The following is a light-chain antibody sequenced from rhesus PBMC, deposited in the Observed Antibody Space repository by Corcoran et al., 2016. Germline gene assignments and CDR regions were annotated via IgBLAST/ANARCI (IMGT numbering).Light chain of an antibody. CDR1: QVVSSY. V-gene: IGKV3S9*01. J-gene: IGKJ3*01. CDR2: GAS. Sequence: EIVMTQSPATLALSPGERATLSCRASQVVSSYLAWYQQKHGQAPRLLIYGASSRATGIPDRFSGSGSGTDVTLTISSLEPEDFAVYYCQQYSNWPLTFGPGTKLDI. CDR3: QQYSNWPLT.